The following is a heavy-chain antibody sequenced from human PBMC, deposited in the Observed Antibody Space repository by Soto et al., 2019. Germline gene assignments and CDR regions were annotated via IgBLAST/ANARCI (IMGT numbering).Heavy chain of an antibody. J-gene: IGHJ4*02. Sequence: EVQLLESGGGLVQPGGSLRLSCAASGFTFSSYAMRWVRQAPVKGLEWVSAISGSGDNTYYADSVKGRFTISRDNSKNTLYLQMNSLRVEDTAVYYCARRGSGSYYDYWGQGTLVTVSS. CDR2: ISGSGDNT. CDR3: ARRGSGSYYDY. V-gene: IGHV3-23*01. CDR1: GFTFSSYA. D-gene: IGHD1-26*01.